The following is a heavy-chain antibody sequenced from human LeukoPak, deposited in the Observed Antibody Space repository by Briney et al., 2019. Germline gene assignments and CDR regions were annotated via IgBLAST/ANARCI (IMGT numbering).Heavy chain of an antibody. CDR1: GFTFSSYA. Sequence: GGSLRLSCAASGFTFSSYAMNWVRQAPGKGLEWVSSISSSSSYIYYADSLKGRFTISRDNAKKSVYLQMNSLRAEDTAVYYCARGALDAATPFDSWGQGTLVTVSS. V-gene: IGHV3-21*01. CDR2: ISSSSSYI. D-gene: IGHD2-15*01. CDR3: ARGALDAATPFDS. J-gene: IGHJ5*01.